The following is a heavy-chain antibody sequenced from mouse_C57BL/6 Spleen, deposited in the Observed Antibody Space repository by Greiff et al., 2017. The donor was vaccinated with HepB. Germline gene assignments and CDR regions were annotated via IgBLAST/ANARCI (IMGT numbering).Heavy chain of an antibody. V-gene: IGHV5-17*01. J-gene: IGHJ4*01. CDR3: AKMVTTGMDY. Sequence: EVQLVESGGGLVKPGGSLKLSCAASGFTFSDYGMHWVRQAPEKGLEWVAYISSGSSTIYYADTVKGRFTISRDNAKNTLFLQMTSLRSEDTAMYYCAKMVTTGMDYWGQGTSVTVSS. D-gene: IGHD1-1*02. CDR2: ISSGSSTI. CDR1: GFTFSDYG.